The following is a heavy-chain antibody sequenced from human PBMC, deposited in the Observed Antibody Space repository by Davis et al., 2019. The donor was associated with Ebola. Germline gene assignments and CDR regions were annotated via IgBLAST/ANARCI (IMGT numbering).Heavy chain of an antibody. V-gene: IGHV3-23*01. CDR1: GFALSSHA. Sequence: GESLKISCAASGFALSSHAMSWVRQAPEKGLEWVSAISGHGDITHYADSVKGRFTISRDNAKNSLYLQMNSLRAEDTAVYYCARVVIMIVVTWGQGTLVTVSS. J-gene: IGHJ4*02. D-gene: IGHD3-22*01. CDR3: ARVVIMIVVT. CDR2: ISGHGDIT.